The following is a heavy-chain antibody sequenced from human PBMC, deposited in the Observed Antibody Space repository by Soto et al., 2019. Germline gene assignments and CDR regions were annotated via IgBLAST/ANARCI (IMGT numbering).Heavy chain of an antibody. CDR3: AREGYCSGGSCYSRTLDY. CDR1: GGSSSGYY. V-gene: IGHV4-34*01. J-gene: IGHJ4*02. CDR2: INHSGST. D-gene: IGHD2-15*01. Sequence: SETLSLTCAVYGGSSSGYYWSWIRQPPGKGLEWIGEINHSGSTNYNPSLKSRVTISVDTSKNQFSLKLSSVTAADTAVYYCAREGYCSGGSCYSRTLDYWGQGTLVTVSS.